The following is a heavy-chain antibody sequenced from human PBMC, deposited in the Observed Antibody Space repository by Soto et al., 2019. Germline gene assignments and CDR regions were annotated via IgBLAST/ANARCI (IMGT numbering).Heavy chain of an antibody. CDR2: INPNSGGT. V-gene: IGHV1-2*02. D-gene: IGHD6-13*01. CDR1: GYTFTGYY. CDR3: ARVAYSSSWWGDAFDI. Sequence: GASVKVSCKASGYTFTGYYMHWVRQAPGQGLEWMGWINPNSGGTNYAQKFQGRVTMTRDTSISTAYMELSRLRSDDTAVYYCARVAYSSSWWGDAFDIWGQGTMVTVSS. J-gene: IGHJ3*02.